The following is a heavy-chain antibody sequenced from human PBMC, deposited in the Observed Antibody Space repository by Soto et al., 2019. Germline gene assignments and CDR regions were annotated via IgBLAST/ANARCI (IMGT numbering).Heavy chain of an antibody. CDR3: AHSLYNGRGIFAFDI. CDR1: GFSLSSSGVG. D-gene: IGHD3-10*02. Sequence: SGPTLVNPTQTLTLTCTFSGFSLSSSGVGVGWIRQPPGKALEWLALIYWDNDKRYSPSLKSRLTITKDTSKNQVVLTMTNMDPVDTAKYYCAHSLYNGRGIFAFDIWGKGKMVTVSS. J-gene: IGHJ3*02. V-gene: IGHV2-5*02. CDR2: IYWDNDK.